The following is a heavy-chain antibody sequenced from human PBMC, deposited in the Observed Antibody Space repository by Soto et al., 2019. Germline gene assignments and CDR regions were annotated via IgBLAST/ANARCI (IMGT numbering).Heavy chain of an antibody. CDR3: ARGGLRPFDY. CDR1: GGSISSGSYY. V-gene: IGHV4-61*01. J-gene: IGHJ4*02. CDR2: IYYTGST. D-gene: IGHD5-18*01. Sequence: SETMCVTCAVAGGSISSGSYYWSWIRQPPGKGLEWIAYIYYTGSTKYNSSLQSRVTISVDTSKNQFSLKLSSVTAADTAVYFCARGGLRPFDYWGQGTLVTV.